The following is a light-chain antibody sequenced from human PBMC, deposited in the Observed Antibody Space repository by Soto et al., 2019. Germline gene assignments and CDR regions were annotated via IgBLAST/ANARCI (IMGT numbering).Light chain of an antibody. Sequence: EIVMTQSPATLSVSPGERATLSCMASQSVSSKLAWFQQKPGQAPSLLIYYVSTRATGVPVRFSGSGSGTEFTLTINSLQSEDFAVYYCQQYNNWPHTFGQGTKVDIK. CDR2: YVS. V-gene: IGKV3-15*01. CDR3: QQYNNWPHT. CDR1: QSVSSK. J-gene: IGKJ2*01.